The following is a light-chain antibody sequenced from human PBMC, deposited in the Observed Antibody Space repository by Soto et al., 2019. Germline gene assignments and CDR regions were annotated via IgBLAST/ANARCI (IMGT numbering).Light chain of an antibody. CDR1: QSISNR. CDR3: QQYYDYPWT. V-gene: IGKV1-5*01. J-gene: IGKJ1*01. Sequence: DIQITQSPFTLSASVGDRVTITCRASQSISNRLAWHRQKPGRAPKVLIYDASNLKSGVPSRFSGSGSGTDFTLTISSLQPDDFATYYCQQYYDYPWTFGQGTKVDIK. CDR2: DAS.